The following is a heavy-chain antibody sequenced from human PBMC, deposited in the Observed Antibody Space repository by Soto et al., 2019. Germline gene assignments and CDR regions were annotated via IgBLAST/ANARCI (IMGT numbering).Heavy chain of an antibody. D-gene: IGHD1-26*01. CDR2: IYYSGST. CDR1: GGSISSGGYY. CDR3: ARAGGSYMFGY. Sequence: SETLSLTCTVSGGSISSGGYYWSCIRQHPGKGLEWIGYIYYSGSTYYNPSLKSRVTISVDTSKNQFSLKLSSVTAADTAVYYCARAGGSYMFGYWGQGTLVTVSS. V-gene: IGHV4-31*03. J-gene: IGHJ4*02.